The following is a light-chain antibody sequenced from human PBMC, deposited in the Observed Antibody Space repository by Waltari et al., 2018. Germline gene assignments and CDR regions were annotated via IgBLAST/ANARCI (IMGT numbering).Light chain of an antibody. Sequence: QSALTQPPSASGSPGQSVTLSCPGPSRDVGGYHSAPWYQQHPGKAPKLMIYEVTKRPSGVPDRFSGSKSGNTASLIVSGLQAEDEADYHCSSYADSDNLVFGGGTKLTVL. CDR3: SSYADSDNLV. CDR2: EVT. J-gene: IGLJ3*02. V-gene: IGLV2-8*01. CDR1: SRDVGGYHS.